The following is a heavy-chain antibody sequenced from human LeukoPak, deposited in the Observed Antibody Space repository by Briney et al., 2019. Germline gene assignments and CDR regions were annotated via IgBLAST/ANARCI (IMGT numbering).Heavy chain of an antibody. J-gene: IGHJ4*02. CDR2: ISCRSSYI. Sequence: PGGSLRLSCAASRFTFSRYSMNWARLAPGKGLEWVSYISCRSSYIYYADSVKGRFTISRDNAKNALYLQMNSLRPEDTAVYYCARGLCGYGYVVIDYWGRGTMVTVSS. CDR3: ARGLCGYGYVVIDY. V-gene: IGHV3-21*06. CDR1: RFTFSRYS. D-gene: IGHD5-18*01.